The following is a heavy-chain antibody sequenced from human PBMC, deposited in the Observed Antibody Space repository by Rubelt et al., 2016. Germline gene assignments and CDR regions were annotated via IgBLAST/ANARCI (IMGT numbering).Heavy chain of an antibody. D-gene: IGHD6-25*01. Sequence: VKLLASGGGLVRPGGSLRLSCAASGFTFSTYAMRWVRPAPGEGVEWGSVISGGGGSTYYAESVKGRFTISREHSNNTLYLQMNSLRAEDTAVYYCAKGSGSNKGAFDYWGQGTLVTVSS. CDR3: AKGSGSNKGAFDY. J-gene: IGHJ4*02. V-gene: IGHV3-23*01. CDR1: GFTFSTYA. CDR2: ISGGGGST.